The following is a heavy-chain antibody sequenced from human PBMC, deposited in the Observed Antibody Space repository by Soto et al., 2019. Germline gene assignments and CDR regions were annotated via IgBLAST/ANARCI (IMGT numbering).Heavy chain of an antibody. J-gene: IGHJ4*02. CDR2: INPNGGST. CDR3: ARGLYSGDK. V-gene: IGHV1-46*01. CDR1: GYIFTNYY. D-gene: IGHD3-10*02. Sequence: QVRLVQSGAEVKKPGASVKVSCKASGYIFTNYYIHWVRQAPGQGLEWMAIINPNGGSTNCAQEFQGRITLTRDTSTSTVYMDLSSLTSEDTAVYYRARGLYSGDKWGQGTPVTVSS.